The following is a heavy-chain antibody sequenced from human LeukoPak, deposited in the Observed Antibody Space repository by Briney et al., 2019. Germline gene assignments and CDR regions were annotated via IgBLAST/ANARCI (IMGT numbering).Heavy chain of an antibody. J-gene: IGHJ4*02. Sequence: PGGSLRLSCAASGFTFSSYSMNWVRQAPGKGLEWVSSISSSSSYIYYADSVKGRFTISRDNAKNSLYLQMNSPRAEDTAVYYCARGRDYYDSSGYYLGGGFDYWGQGTLVTVSS. CDR3: ARGRDYYDSSGYYLGGGFDY. V-gene: IGHV3-21*01. D-gene: IGHD3-22*01. CDR2: ISSSSSYI. CDR1: GFTFSSYS.